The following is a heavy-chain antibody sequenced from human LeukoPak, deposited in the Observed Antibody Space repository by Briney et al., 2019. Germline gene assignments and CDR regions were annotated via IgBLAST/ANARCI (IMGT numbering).Heavy chain of an antibody. CDR2: IYHSGRT. D-gene: IGHD3-10*01. Sequence: SETLSLTCTVSGYSISSGYYWGWIRQPPGKGLEWIGSIYHSGRTFYNPSLKSRVTISVDTSKNQFSLKLSSVTAADTAVYYCARGPEYGSGSYYNVVYFDPWGQGTLVTVSS. CDR3: ARGPEYGSGSYYNVVYFDP. CDR1: GYSISSGYY. J-gene: IGHJ5*02. V-gene: IGHV4-38-2*02.